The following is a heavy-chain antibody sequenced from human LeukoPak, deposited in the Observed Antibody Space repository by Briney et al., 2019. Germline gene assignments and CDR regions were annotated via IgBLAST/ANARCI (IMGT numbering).Heavy chain of an antibody. J-gene: IGHJ5*02. CDR3: ARAXXYGSGXFXP. CDR2: IYSSGST. V-gene: IGHV4-4*07. CDR1: GGSISGYH. D-gene: IGHD3-10*01. Sequence: SETLSLTCTVSGGSISGYHWSWIRQPAGKGLEWIGRIYSSGSTDYNPSLKSRVTMSVDTSKNKCSLKLRSVSAADTAVYYCARAXXYGSGXFXPWGQGXLVT.